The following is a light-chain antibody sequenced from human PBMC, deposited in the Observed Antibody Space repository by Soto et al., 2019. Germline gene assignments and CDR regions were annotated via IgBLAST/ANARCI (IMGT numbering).Light chain of an antibody. V-gene: IGKV2-28*01. CDR2: LGS. J-gene: IGKJ5*01. Sequence: DIVMTQSPLSLPVTPGEPASISCRSSQSLLRSNGYTYVDWYLQKPGQSPQVLIYLGSIRASGVPDRFSGSGSGTDLTLKISIVEAYDVGIYYCSQDLPPPTPFGHGTRVEI. CDR3: SQDLPPPTP. CDR1: QSLLRSNGYTY.